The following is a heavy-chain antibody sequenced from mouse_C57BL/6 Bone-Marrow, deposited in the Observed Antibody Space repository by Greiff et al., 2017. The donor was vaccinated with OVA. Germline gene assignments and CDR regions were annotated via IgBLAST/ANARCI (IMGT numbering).Heavy chain of an antibody. D-gene: IGHD1-1*01. J-gene: IGHJ1*03. CDR3: ARYGSSYGWYFDV. V-gene: IGHV5-17*01. Sequence: DVKLVESGGGLVKPGGSLKLSCAASGFTFSDYGMHWVRQAPEKGLEWVAYISSGSSTIYYADTVKGRFTISRDNAKNTLFLQMTSLRSEDTAMYYCARYGSSYGWYFDVWGTGTTVTVSS. CDR2: ISSGSSTI. CDR1: GFTFSDYG.